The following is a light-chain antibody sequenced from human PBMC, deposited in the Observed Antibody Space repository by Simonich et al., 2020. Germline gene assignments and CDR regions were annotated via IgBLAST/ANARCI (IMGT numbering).Light chain of an antibody. J-gene: IGLJ2*01. CDR2: RNN. V-gene: IGLV1-47*01. CDR3: AAWDDSLSGVV. Sequence: QSVLTQPPSASGTPGQRFTISCSGSSSNIGSNYVYWYQQLPGTAPKILIYRNNQRPLGVPDRFSGSKSGTSASLAISGLRSEDEADYYCAAWDDSLSGVVFGGGTKLTVL. CDR1: SSNIGSNY.